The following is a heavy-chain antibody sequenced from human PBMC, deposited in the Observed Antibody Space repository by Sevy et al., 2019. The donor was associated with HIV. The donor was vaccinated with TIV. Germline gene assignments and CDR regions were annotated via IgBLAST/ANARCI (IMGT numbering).Heavy chain of an antibody. CDR2: IKTDGSSR. J-gene: IGHJ3*01. D-gene: IGHD2-2*01. CDR3: AREGDTVLVPTAVDAFDF. V-gene: IGHV3-74*01. CDR1: GFTFSNYW. Sequence: GGCLRLSCAASGFTFSNYWMHWVRQAPGKGLVWVSRIKTDGSSRESADSVKGRFFISRDNAKNLVYLQMDSLRAEDTAVYYCAREGDTVLVPTAVDAFDFWGQGTMVTVSS.